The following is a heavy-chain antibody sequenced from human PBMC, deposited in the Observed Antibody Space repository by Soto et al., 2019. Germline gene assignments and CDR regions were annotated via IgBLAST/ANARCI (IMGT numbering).Heavy chain of an antibody. CDR3: ASNCGGDCYYYYYGMDV. D-gene: IGHD2-21*02. V-gene: IGHV1-2*02. CDR2: INPNSGGT. J-gene: IGHJ6*02. CDR1: GYTFTTND. Sequence: VASVKVSCKAFGYTFTTNDINWVRQAPGQGLEWMGWINPNSGGTNYAQKFQGRVTMTRDTSISTAYMELSRLRSDDTAVYYCASNCGGDCYYYYYGMDVWGQGATVTVSS.